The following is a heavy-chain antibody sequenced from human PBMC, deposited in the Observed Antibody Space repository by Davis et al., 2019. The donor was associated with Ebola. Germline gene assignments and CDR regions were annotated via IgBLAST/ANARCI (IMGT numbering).Heavy chain of an antibody. V-gene: IGHV1-69*13. CDR1: GYTFTNYY. J-gene: IGHJ6*03. D-gene: IGHD2-2*02. CDR2: NIPIFGTA. CDR3: ARVLEDIVVVPAAIDYYYYYMDV. Sequence: SVTVSCKAFGYTFTNYYLHWVRQAPGQGLEWMGGNIPIFGTANYAQKFQGRVTITADESTSTAYVELRSLRSEDTAVYYCARVLEDIVVVPAAIDYYYYYMDVWGKGTTVTVSS.